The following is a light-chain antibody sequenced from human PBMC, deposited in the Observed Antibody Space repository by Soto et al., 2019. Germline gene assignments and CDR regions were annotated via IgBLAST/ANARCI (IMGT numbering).Light chain of an antibody. CDR3: QQYGSSPPVT. CDR2: GAS. Sequence: EIVLTQSPGTLSLSPGERATLSCRASQSVSSSYLAWYQQKPGQAPRLLIYGASSRATGIPDRFSGSGSGTGFTLTISSLEPEYFAVYYCQQYGSSPPVTFGGGTKVEIK. V-gene: IGKV3-20*01. CDR1: QSVSSSY. J-gene: IGKJ4*01.